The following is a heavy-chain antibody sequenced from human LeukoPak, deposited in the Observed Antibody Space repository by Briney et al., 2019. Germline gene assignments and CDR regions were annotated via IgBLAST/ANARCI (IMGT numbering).Heavy chain of an antibody. CDR2: IFYSGSP. V-gene: IGHV4-59*01. D-gene: IGHD3-22*01. Sequence: SETLSLTCTVSGGSISSYYWSWIRQPPGKGLEWIANIFYSGSPNYNPSLKSRVTISFDTSKNQFSLKLSSVTAADTAVYYCARVDYYDSSGYYHGWYFDLWGRGTLVTVSS. CDR1: GGSISSYY. CDR3: ARVDYYDSSGYYHGWYFDL. J-gene: IGHJ2*01.